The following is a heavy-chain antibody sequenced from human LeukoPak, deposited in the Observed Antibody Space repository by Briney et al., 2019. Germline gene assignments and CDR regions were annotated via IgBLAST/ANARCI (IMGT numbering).Heavy chain of an antibody. D-gene: IGHD6-19*01. CDR3: ARHAPYTSGWFGY. V-gene: IGHV4-39*07. Sequence: SETLSLTCTVSGGSISSSNYYWGWIRQPPGKGLEWIGSIFYSGTTYYDPSLKSRVTMSIDASKNQFSLNVSSVTAADTAVYYCARHAPYTSGWFGYWGQGTLVTASS. J-gene: IGHJ5*01. CDR2: IFYSGTT. CDR1: GGSISSSNYY.